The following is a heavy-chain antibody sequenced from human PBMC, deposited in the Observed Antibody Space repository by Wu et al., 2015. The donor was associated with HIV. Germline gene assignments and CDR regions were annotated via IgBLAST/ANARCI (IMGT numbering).Heavy chain of an antibody. D-gene: IGHD3-22*01. CDR3: ARGGYDGGPLNHYYYGMDV. CDR1: GYTFTNYY. J-gene: IGHJ6*02. CDR2: INPSSGST. Sequence: QLVQSGPEVKKPGTSVKVSCKASGYTFTNYYMHWVRQAPGQGLEWMGIINPSSGSTSYAQKFQGRVTMTRDTSTSTVYMEVSSLRSEDTAVYYCARGGYDGGPLNHYYYGMDVWGQGTTVTVSS. V-gene: IGHV1-46*01.